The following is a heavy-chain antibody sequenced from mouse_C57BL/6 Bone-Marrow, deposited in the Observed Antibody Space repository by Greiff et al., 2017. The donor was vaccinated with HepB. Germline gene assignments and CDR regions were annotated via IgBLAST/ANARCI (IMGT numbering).Heavy chain of an antibody. CDR2: IYPRSGNT. CDR3: ARSGYSNYYAMDY. CDR1: GYTFTSYG. V-gene: IGHV1-81*01. D-gene: IGHD2-5*01. J-gene: IGHJ4*01. Sequence: VQLQESGAELARPGASVKLSCKASGYTFTSYGISWVKQRTGQGLEWIGEIYPRSGNTYYNEKFKGKATLTADKSSSTAYMELRSLTSEDSAVYFCARSGYSNYYAMDYWGQGTSVTVSS.